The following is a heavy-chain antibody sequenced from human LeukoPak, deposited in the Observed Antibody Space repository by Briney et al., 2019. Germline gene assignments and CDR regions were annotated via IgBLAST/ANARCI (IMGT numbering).Heavy chain of an antibody. Sequence: PGGSLRLSCVASGFTFGSHSMHWVRQAPGRGLEVVSIIYSGDTTYYADSVKGRFAISRDNSKNTLYLQMNSLRAEDTAVYYCARRGLPFGVTRVQLFDYWGQGTLVTVSS. J-gene: IGHJ4*02. CDR3: ARRGLPFGVTRVQLFDY. CDR2: IYSGDTT. D-gene: IGHD1-1*01. V-gene: IGHV3-66*02. CDR1: GFTFGSHS.